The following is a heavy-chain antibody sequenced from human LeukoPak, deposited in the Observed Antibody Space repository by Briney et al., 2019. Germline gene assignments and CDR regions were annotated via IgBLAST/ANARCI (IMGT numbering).Heavy chain of an antibody. J-gene: IGHJ5*02. CDR2: MNPNSGNT. Sequence: ASVKVSCKASGYTFTSYDINWVRQATGQGLEWMGWMNPNSGNTGYAQKFQGRVTMTRNTSISTAYMELSSLRSEDTAVYYCARGRLRLARGAKNWFDPWGQGTLVTASS. CDR3: ARGRLRLARGAKNWFDP. CDR1: GYTFTSYD. D-gene: IGHD3-10*01. V-gene: IGHV1-8*01.